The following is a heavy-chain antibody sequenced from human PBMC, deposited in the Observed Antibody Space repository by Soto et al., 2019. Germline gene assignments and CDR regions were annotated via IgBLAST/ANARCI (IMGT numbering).Heavy chain of an antibody. CDR1: GYTFTSYY. CDR2: INPSGGST. V-gene: IGHV1-46*01. D-gene: IGHD2-2*01. J-gene: IGHJ6*02. CDR3: ARVRAPSLPPAAIYYGMDV. Sequence: ASVKVSCKASGYTFTSYYMHWVRQAPGQGLEWMGIINPSGGSTSYAQKFQGRVTMTRDTSTSTVYMELSSLRSEDTAVYYCARVRAPSLPPAAIYYGMDVWDQGTTVTVSS.